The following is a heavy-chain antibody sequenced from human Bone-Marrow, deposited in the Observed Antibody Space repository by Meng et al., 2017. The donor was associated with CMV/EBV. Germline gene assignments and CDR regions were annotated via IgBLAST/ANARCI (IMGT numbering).Heavy chain of an antibody. V-gene: IGHV4-34*01. CDR3: ARYCSSTSCYVWFDP. CDR1: GESFSGYY. J-gene: IGHJ5*02. CDR2: INHSGGT. Sequence: SETLSLTCAVYGESFSGYYWSWIRQPPGKGLEWIGEINHSGGTNYNPSLKSRVTISVDTSKNQLSLELYSVTAADTAVYYCARYCSSTSCYVWFDPWGQGTLVTVSS. D-gene: IGHD2-2*01.